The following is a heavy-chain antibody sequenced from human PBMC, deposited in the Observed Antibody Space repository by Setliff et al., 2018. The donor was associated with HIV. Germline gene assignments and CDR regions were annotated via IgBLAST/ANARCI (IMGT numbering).Heavy chain of an antibody. CDR3: ARSLVPSGYYYGRHAFDI. D-gene: IGHD3-22*01. J-gene: IGHJ3*02. CDR2: IYYSGNT. Sequence: LSLTCSVSGASIRGHYWSWIQQSPGKGLERIGNIYYSGNTNYNPSFKSRVTISVDTSKNQFSLRVNSVTAADTAVYYCARSLVPSGYYYGRHAFDIWGQGTKVTVSS. V-gene: IGHV4-59*08. CDR1: GASIRGHY.